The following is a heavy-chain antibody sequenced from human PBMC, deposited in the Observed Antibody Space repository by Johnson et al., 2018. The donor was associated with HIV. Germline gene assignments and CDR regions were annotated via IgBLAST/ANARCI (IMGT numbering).Heavy chain of an antibody. CDR1: GFTFSDYY. CDR2: ISSSGTTI. Sequence: QVQLVESGGGLVKPGGSLRLSCAASGFTFSDYYMSWIRQAPGKGLEWVSYISSSGTTIYYADSVTGRFTVPRDNAKNSLYLQMNSLRAEDTAVYYCARRGDCGGDCYTDGFDIWGQGTMVTVSS. D-gene: IGHD2-21*02. CDR3: ARRGDCGGDCYTDGFDI. V-gene: IGHV3-11*04. J-gene: IGHJ3*02.